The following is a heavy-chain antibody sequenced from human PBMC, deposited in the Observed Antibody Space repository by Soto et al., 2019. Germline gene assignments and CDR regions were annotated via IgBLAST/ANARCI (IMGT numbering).Heavy chain of an antibody. Sequence: TLSLTCTVSGGSISSGDYYWSWIRQPPGKGLEWIGYIYYSGSTYYNPSLKSRVTISVDTSKNQFSLKLSSVTAADTAVYYCARYERGTHHLDYWGQGTLVTVSS. CDR2: IYYSGST. J-gene: IGHJ4*02. D-gene: IGHD3-10*01. CDR3: ARYERGTHHLDY. V-gene: IGHV4-30-4*01. CDR1: GGSISSGDYY.